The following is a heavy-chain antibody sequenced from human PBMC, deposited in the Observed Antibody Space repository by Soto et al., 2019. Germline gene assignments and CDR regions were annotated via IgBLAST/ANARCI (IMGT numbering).Heavy chain of an antibody. D-gene: IGHD6-19*01. CDR1: GYTFTSYG. Sequence: ASVKVSCKASGYTFTSYGISWVRQAPGQGLEWMGWIGPYDGNTNYAQKLQGRVTMTEDTSTDTAYMELSSLRSEDTAVYYCATFSSGWYLTFDYWGQGTLVTVSS. J-gene: IGHJ4*02. CDR3: ATFSSGWYLTFDY. CDR2: IGPYDGNT. V-gene: IGHV1-18*01.